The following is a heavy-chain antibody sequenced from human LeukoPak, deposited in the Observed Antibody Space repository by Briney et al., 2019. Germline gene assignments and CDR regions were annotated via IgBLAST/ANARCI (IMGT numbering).Heavy chain of an antibody. CDR3: ARRYYDTNGYYPDY. J-gene: IGHJ4*02. Sequence: GESLKISCQGSGYKFTNYWIGWVRQMPGKGLEWMGIIYPGDSDTRYSPSFHGQVTFSADKSISTAYLQWSSRKASDTAVYYCARRYYDTNGYYPDYWGQGTLVTVSS. V-gene: IGHV5-51*01. D-gene: IGHD3-22*01. CDR2: IYPGDSDT. CDR1: GYKFTNYW.